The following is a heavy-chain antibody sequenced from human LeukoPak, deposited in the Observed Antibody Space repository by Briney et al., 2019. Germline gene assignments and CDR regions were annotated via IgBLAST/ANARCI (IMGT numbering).Heavy chain of an antibody. J-gene: IGHJ4*02. D-gene: IGHD1-26*01. Sequence: AGRSLRLSCAASGFTFSSYGMHWVRQAPGKGLEWVAVIWYDGSNKYYADSVKGRFTISRDNSKNTLYLQMNSLRAEDTAVYYCAKPSGSYKTDFDYWGQGTLVTVSS. CDR3: AKPSGSYKTDFDY. CDR2: IWYDGSNK. CDR1: GFTFSSYG. V-gene: IGHV3-33*06.